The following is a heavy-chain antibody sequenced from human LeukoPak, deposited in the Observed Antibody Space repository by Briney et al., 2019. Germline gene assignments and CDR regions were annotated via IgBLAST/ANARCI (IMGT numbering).Heavy chain of an antibody. V-gene: IGHV4-59*01. J-gene: IGHJ5*02. CDR2: IYYSGST. CDR1: GGSISSYY. Sequence: SETLSLTCAVSGGSISSYYWSWLRQPPGKGLEWSGYIYYSGSTNYNPSLKSRVTISVDTSKNQFSLKLSSVTAADTAVYYCAREAGVSRLTFPWFDPWGQGTLVTVSS. D-gene: IGHD2-21*01. CDR3: AREAGVSRLTFPWFDP.